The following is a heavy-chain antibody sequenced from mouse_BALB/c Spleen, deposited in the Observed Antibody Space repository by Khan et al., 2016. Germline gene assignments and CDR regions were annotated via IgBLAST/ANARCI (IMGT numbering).Heavy chain of an antibody. CDR1: GYTFTSYW. V-gene: IGHV1-7*01. D-gene: IGHD2-3*01. Sequence: VQLQESGAELAKPGASVKMSCKASGYTFTSYWMHWVKQRPGQGLEWIGYINPSTGYTEYNQKFKDKATLTADKSSSTAYMQLSSLTSEDSAVYYCARDDGYYYWYFDVWGAGTTVTVSS. CDR3: ARDDGYYYWYFDV. J-gene: IGHJ1*01. CDR2: INPSTGYT.